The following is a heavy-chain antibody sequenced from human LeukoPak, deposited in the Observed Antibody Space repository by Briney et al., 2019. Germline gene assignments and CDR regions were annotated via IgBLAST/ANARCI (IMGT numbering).Heavy chain of an antibody. V-gene: IGHV4-31*03. J-gene: IGHJ4*02. CDR2: IYYSGST. CDR1: GGSISNSSYY. CDR3: ARGRFDSSGSSVDY. Sequence: SETLSLTCTVSGGSISNSSYYWGWIRQPPGKGLEWIGYIYYSGSTYYNPSLKSRVTMSVDTSKNQFSLKVSSVTAADTAVYYCARGRFDSSGSSVDYWGQGTLVTVSS. D-gene: IGHD3-22*01.